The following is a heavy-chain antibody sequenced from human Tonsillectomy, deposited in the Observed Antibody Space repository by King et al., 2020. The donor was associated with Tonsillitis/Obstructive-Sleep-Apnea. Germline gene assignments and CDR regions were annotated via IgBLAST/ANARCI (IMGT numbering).Heavy chain of an antibody. CDR3: ARDTPDFWSGYYYFDY. V-gene: IGHV3-66*01. CDR1: GLTVSSNY. D-gene: IGHD3-3*01. J-gene: IGHJ4*02. Sequence: VQLVESGGGLVQPGGSLRLSCAASGLTVSSNYMSWVRQAPGKGLEWVSVIYSGGGTYYTDSVKGRFTISRDNSKNTLYLQMNNLRAEDTAMYFCARDTPDFWSGYYYFDYWGQVTLVTVSS. CDR2: IYSGGGT.